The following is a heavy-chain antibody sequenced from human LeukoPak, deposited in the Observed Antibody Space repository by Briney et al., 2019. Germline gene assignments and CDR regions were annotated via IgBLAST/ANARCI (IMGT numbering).Heavy chain of an antibody. CDR1: GFTFSSYA. Sequence: GGSLRLSCAASGFTFSSYAMSWVRQAPGKGLEWVSAISGSGGSTYYADSVKGRFTISRDNSKNTPYLQMNSLRAEDTAVYYCAKLGVRGVITPIDYWGQGTLVTVSS. J-gene: IGHJ4*02. CDR3: AKLGVRGVITPIDY. D-gene: IGHD3-10*02. CDR2: ISGSGGST. V-gene: IGHV3-23*01.